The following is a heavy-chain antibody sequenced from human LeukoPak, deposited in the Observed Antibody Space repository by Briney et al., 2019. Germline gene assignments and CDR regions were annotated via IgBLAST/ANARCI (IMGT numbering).Heavy chain of an antibody. D-gene: IGHD1-26*01. J-gene: IGHJ3*01. CDR1: GFTFSSYA. Sequence: PGGSLRLSCAASGFTFSSYAMHWVRQAPGKGLGWVAVISYDGSNKYYADSVKGRFTISRDNSKNTLYLQMNSLRAEDTAVYYCARDMMGGRWGQGTMVTVSS. CDR2: ISYDGSNK. V-gene: IGHV3-30*04. CDR3: ARDMMGGR.